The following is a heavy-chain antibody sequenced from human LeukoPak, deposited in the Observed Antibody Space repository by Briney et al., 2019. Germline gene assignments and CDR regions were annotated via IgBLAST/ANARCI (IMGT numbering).Heavy chain of an antibody. CDR3: ARGGKATVVTM. J-gene: IGHJ4*02. V-gene: IGHV4-4*07. CDR1: GGSINSYY. CDR2: VYSSGNT. Sequence: SETLSLTCTVSGGSINSYYCSWIRQPAGKGLEWIGRVYSSGNTNYNPSLKSRVSMSVDTSKNQFSLKLTSVTAADTAVYYCARGGKATVVTMWGQGILVTVSS. D-gene: IGHD4-23*01.